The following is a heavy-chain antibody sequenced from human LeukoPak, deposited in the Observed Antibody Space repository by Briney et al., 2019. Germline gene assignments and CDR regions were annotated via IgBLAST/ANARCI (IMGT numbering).Heavy chain of an antibody. D-gene: IGHD2/OR15-2a*01. CDR3: ARDLSIDY. V-gene: IGHV3-30-3*01. CDR1: GFTFSSYA. Sequence: GRSLRLSCAASGFTFSSYAMHWVRQAPGKGLEWVAVISYDGSNKYYADSVKGRFTISRDNSKNTLYLQMNSLRAEDTAVYYCARDLSIDYWGQGTLVTVSS. J-gene: IGHJ4*02. CDR2: ISYDGSNK.